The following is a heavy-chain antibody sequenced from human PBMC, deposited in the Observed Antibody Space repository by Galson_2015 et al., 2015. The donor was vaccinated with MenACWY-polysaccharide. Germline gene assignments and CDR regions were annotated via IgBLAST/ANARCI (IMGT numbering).Heavy chain of an antibody. J-gene: IGHJ3*02. D-gene: IGHD6-19*01. Sequence: SLRLSCAASGIRFSGSGMHWVRQAPGTGLEWVAVIQYDGSNKVYADSVKGRFTISRDNSKNTLYLEMNSLRAEDTAVYYCARESSRIVFHAFDIWGQGTMVTVSS. V-gene: IGHV3-33*01. CDR1: GIRFSGSG. CDR2: IQYDGSNK. CDR3: ARESSRIVFHAFDI.